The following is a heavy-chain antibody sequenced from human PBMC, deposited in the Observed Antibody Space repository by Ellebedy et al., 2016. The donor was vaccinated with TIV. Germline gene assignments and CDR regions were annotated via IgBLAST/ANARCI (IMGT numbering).Heavy chain of an antibody. CDR1: GYTFTSYY. V-gene: IGHV1-18*04. CDR3: AREGYDILTGYPFDY. Sequence: AASVKVSCKASGYTFTSYYMHWVRQAPGQGLEWMGWISAYNGNTNYAQKLQGRVTMTTDTSTSTAYMELRSLRSDDTAVYYCAREGYDILTGYPFDYWGQGTLVTVSS. CDR2: ISAYNGNT. D-gene: IGHD3-9*01. J-gene: IGHJ4*02.